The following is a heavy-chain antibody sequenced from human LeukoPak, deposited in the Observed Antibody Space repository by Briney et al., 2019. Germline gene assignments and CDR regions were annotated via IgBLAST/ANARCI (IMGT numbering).Heavy chain of an antibody. CDR2: IYYSGST. CDR3: ARGVDFWSGLSD. Sequence: SQTLSLTCTVSGGSISSGDYYWSWIRQPPGKGLEWIGYIYYSGSTYYNPSLKSRVTRSVDTSKNQFSLKLSSVTAADTAVYYCARGVDFWSGLSDWGQGTLVTVSS. D-gene: IGHD3-3*01. J-gene: IGHJ4*02. CDR1: GGSISSGDYY. V-gene: IGHV4-30-4*08.